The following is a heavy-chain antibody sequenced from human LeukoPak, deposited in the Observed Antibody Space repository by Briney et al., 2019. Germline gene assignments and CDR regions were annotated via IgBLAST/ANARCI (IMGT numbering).Heavy chain of an antibody. CDR2: IYYSGST. Sequence: PSETLSLTCAVYGGSFSGYYWSWIRQPPGKGLEWIGSIYYSGSTYYNPSLKSRVTISVDTSKNQFSLKLSSVTAADTAVYYCARDFISGSYYYDYFDYWGQGTLVTVSS. V-gene: IGHV4-34*01. D-gene: IGHD1-26*01. J-gene: IGHJ4*02. CDR1: GGSFSGYY. CDR3: ARDFISGSYYYDYFDY.